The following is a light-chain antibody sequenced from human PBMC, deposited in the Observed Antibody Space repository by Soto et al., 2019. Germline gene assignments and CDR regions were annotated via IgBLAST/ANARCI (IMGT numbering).Light chain of an antibody. V-gene: IGKV3-20*01. CDR1: QSADSRY. J-gene: IGKJ1*01. CDR2: AAS. CDR3: QQYDSSPRA. Sequence: EIVLTQSPGTLSLSLGERATLTCWASQSADSRYLAWYQQKPGQAPRLLIYAASYRATGISDKFSGSGSGTDFTLTINSLEPEDFAVYYCQQYDSSPRAFGQGTKVDIK.